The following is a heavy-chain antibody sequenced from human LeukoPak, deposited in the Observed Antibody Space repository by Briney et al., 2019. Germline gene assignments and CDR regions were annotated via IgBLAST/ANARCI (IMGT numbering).Heavy chain of an antibody. V-gene: IGHV4-34*01. CDR3: ARGVSSGWIFDY. J-gene: IGHJ4*02. CDR2: INHSGST. Sequence: SETLSLTCAVYGGSFSGYYWSGIRQPPGKGLEWIGEINHSGSTNYNPSLKSRVTISVDKSKNQFSLKLSSVTAADTAVYYCARGVSSGWIFDYWGQGTLVTVSS. D-gene: IGHD6-19*01. CDR1: GGSFSGYY.